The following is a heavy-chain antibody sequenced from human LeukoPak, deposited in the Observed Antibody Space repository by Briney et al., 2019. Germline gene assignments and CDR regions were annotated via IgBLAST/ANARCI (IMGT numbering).Heavy chain of an antibody. V-gene: IGHV1-2*02. CDR1: GYTFTGYY. J-gene: IGHJ4*02. Sequence: ASVKVSCKASGYTFTGYYMHWGRQAPGQGLEWMEWINPNSGGTNYAQKFQGRVSMTRDTSISTAYMELSRLRSDDTAAYYCASWGTYDILTGYMTLVDYWGQGTLVTVSS. CDR3: ASWGTYDILTGYMTLVDY. CDR2: INPNSGGT. D-gene: IGHD3-9*01.